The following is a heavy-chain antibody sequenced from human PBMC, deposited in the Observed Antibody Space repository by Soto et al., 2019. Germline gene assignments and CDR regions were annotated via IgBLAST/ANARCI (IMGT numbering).Heavy chain of an antibody. CDR1: GGSISSYY. CDR3: ARHGFYGGNYYYYGMDV. CDR2: IYYSGST. J-gene: IGHJ6*02. V-gene: IGHV4-59*08. D-gene: IGHD2-15*01. Sequence: SETLSLTCTVSGGSISSYYWSWIRQPPGKGLEWIGYIYYSGSTNYNPSLKSRVTISVDTSKNHFSLKLSSVTAADTAVYYCARHGFYGGNYYYYGMDVWGQGTTVTVSS.